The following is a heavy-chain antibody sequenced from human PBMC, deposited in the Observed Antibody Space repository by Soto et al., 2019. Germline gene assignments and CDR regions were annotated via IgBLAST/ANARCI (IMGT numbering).Heavy chain of an antibody. CDR1: GGTSSNFV. D-gene: IGHD3-3*01. Sequence: QLQLVQSGAEVKKSGSSVKVSCKASGGTSSNFVITWVRQVPGQGLEWLGGILPMFGAVKYAQKFQDRLTMTADRSTNTAAMELCSLTSDDTAVYYCARPKRSGYDRGDSYYHTMDVWGHGTTVTVS. V-gene: IGHV1-69*06. J-gene: IGHJ6*02. CDR3: ARPKRSGYDRGDSYYHTMDV. CDR2: ILPMFGAV.